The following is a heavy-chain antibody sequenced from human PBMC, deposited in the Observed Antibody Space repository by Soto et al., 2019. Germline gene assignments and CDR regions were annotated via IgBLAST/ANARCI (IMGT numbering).Heavy chain of an antibody. J-gene: IGHJ3*02. CDR2: IIPIFGTA. CDR1: GGTFSSYA. Sequence: QVQLVQSGAEVKKPGSSVKVSCKASGGTFSSYAISWVRQAPGQGLEWMGGIIPIFGTANYAQKLQGRVTITADESTNTAYMELSSLRSPATAVYYCASTIPLRDRGGDCYNAFDIWGQGTMVTVSS. D-gene: IGHD2-21*02. CDR3: ASTIPLRDRGGDCYNAFDI. V-gene: IGHV1-69*01.